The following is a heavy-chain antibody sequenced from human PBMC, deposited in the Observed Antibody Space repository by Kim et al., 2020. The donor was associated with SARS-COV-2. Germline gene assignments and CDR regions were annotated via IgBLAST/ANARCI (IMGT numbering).Heavy chain of an antibody. Sequence: SETLSLTCTVSGGSISSYYWSWIRQPPGKGLEWIGYIYYSGSTNYNPSLKSRVTISVDTSKNQFSLKLSSVTAADTAVYYCARQARYYYDSSGPPGNWFDPWGQGTLVTVSS. V-gene: IGHV4-59*13. J-gene: IGHJ5*02. CDR1: GGSISSYY. D-gene: IGHD3-22*01. CDR3: ARQARYYYDSSGPPGNWFDP. CDR2: IYYSGST.